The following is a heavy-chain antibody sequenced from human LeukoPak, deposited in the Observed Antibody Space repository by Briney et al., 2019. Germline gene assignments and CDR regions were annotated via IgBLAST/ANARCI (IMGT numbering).Heavy chain of an antibody. CDR3: ARGGYSGSYYAQFDY. Sequence: SVKVPCKASGGTFSSYAISWVRQAPGQGLEWMGGIIPIFGTANYAQKFQGRVTITAEELTSTAYTELSSLRSEDTAVYYCARGGYSGSYYAQFDYWGQGTLVTVSS. D-gene: IGHD1-26*01. J-gene: IGHJ4*02. CDR1: GGTFSSYA. V-gene: IGHV1-69*13. CDR2: IIPIFGTA.